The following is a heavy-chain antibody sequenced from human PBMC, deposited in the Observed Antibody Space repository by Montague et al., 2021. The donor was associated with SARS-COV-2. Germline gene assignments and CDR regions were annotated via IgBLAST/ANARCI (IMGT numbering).Heavy chain of an antibody. J-gene: IGHJ3*02. CDR1: GGSISSNYYY. CDR3: ASRGRKPLTVATTLGGFDI. CDR2: IYDSGST. D-gene: IGHD5-12*01. V-gene: IGHV4-39*02. Sequence: SETLSLTCTVSGGSISSNYYYWVRIRQPPGQGLEWIGSIYDSGSTYYXXXLQSRVTISVDTSKNHFSLKLSTVTAADTAVYYCASRGRKPLTVATTLGGFDIWGQGTMVTVSS.